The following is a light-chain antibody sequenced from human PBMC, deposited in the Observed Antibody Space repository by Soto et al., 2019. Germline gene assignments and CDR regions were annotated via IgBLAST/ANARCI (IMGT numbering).Light chain of an antibody. CDR2: GAS. V-gene: IGKV3-20*01. CDR3: QQYGSSQFT. J-gene: IGKJ3*01. CDR1: QSVSSSY. Sequence: EIVLTQSPGTLSLSPGERATLSCRASQSVSSSYLAWYQQKPGQAPRLLIYGASSRATGIPDRFSGSGSGTDFTITISRLEPEDCAVYYCQQYGSSQFTFGPGTKVDI.